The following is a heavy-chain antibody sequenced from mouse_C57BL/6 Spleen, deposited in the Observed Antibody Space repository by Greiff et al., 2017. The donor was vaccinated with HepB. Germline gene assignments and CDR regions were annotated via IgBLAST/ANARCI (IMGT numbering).Heavy chain of an antibody. CDR1: GYTFTSYW. CDR3: ARRSPSYSFDY. V-gene: IGHV1-61*01. J-gene: IGHJ2*01. Sequence: QVQLQQPGAELVRPGSSVKLSCKASGYTFTSYWMDWVKQRPGQGLEWIGNIYPSDSETHYNQKFKDKATLTVDKSSSTAYMQLSSLTSEDSAVYYCARRSPSYSFDYWGQGTTLTVSS. CDR2: IYPSDSET.